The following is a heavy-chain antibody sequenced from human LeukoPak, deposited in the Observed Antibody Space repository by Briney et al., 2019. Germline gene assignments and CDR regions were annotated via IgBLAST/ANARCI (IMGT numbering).Heavy chain of an antibody. Sequence: PGGSLRLSCAASGFTFSSYEMNWVRQAPGKGLEYVSAISSNGGSTYYANSVKGRFTISRDNSKNTLYLQMGSLRAEDMAVYYCARGGYSYGYFDYWGQGTLVTVSS. CDR2: ISSNGGST. J-gene: IGHJ4*02. CDR1: GFTFSSYE. D-gene: IGHD5-18*01. V-gene: IGHV3-64*01. CDR3: ARGGYSYGYFDY.